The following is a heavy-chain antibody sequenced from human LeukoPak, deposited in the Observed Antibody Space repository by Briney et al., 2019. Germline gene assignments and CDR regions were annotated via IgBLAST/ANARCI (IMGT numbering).Heavy chain of an antibody. J-gene: IGHJ4*02. D-gene: IGHD6-19*01. Sequence: GRSLRLSCAASGFTFDDYAMHWVRQAPGKGLEWVSGISWNSGSIGYADSVKGRFTISRDNAKNSLYLQMNSLRAEDTAVYYCARGSPVAGNDYWGQGTLVTVSS. CDR3: ARGSPVAGNDY. CDR2: ISWNSGSI. V-gene: IGHV3-9*01. CDR1: GFTFDDYA.